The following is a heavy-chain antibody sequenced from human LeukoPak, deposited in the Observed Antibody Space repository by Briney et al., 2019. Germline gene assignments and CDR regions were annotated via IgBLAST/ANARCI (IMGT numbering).Heavy chain of an antibody. CDR3: AVPREFHDSSGVDAFDI. CDR1: GGSISRGGYY. V-gene: IGHV4-31*03. Sequence: RTSQTLSLTCTVSGGSISRGGYYWSWIRQHPGKGLEWIGYIYYSGSTYYNPSLKSRVTISVDTSKNQFSLKLSSVTAADTAVYYRAVPREFHDSSGVDAFDIWGQGTMVTVSS. CDR2: IYYSGST. D-gene: IGHD3-22*01. J-gene: IGHJ3*02.